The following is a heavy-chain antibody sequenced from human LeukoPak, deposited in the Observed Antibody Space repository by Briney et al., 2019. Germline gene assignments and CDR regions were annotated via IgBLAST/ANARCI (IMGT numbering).Heavy chain of an antibody. Sequence: GGSLRLSCAASGFTVSSNYMSWVRQAPGTGPEWVSIIYDIGSTYYADSVKGRFTISRDSSENTLYLQMNSLRAEDTAVYYCARGDYYDSSGYYFLFDYWGQGTLVTVSS. CDR1: GFTVSSNY. V-gene: IGHV3-53*01. CDR3: ARGDYYDSSGYYFLFDY. CDR2: IYDIGST. D-gene: IGHD3-22*01. J-gene: IGHJ4*02.